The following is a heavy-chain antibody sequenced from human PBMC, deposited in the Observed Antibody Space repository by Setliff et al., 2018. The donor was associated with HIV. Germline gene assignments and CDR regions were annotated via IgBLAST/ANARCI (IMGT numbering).Heavy chain of an antibody. J-gene: IGHJ5*02. CDR2: INHSGNI. V-gene: IGHV4-34*01. CDR3: ARGVVLMGITTRWFDP. CDR1: GGSFSGYY. Sequence: TLSLPCAVYGGSFSGYYWSWIRQPPGKGLEWIGEINHSGNINYTPSLKSRVTISVDTSKNQFSLKLTSVSAADTAVYYCARGVVLMGITTRWFDPWGQGTQVTVSS. D-gene: IGHD3-22*01.